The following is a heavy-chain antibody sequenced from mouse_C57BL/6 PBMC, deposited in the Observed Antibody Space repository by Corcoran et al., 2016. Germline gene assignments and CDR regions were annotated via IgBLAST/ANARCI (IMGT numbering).Heavy chain of an antibody. D-gene: IGHD1-1*01. Sequence: QVQLKQSGAELVRPGASVKLSCKASGYTFTDYYINWVKQRPGQGLEWIARIYPGSGNTYYNEKFKGKATLTAEKSSSTAYMQLSSLTSEDSAVYFCARSPTVVGYFDVWGTGTTVTVSS. V-gene: IGHV1-76*01. CDR2: IYPGSGNT. CDR1: GYTFTDYY. CDR3: ARSPTVVGYFDV. J-gene: IGHJ1*03.